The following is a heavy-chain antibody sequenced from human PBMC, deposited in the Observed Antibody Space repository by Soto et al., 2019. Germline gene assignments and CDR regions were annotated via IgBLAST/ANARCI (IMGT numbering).Heavy chain of an antibody. V-gene: IGHV3-33*01. CDR3: ARENDGDYNGGWFDP. J-gene: IGHJ5*02. Sequence: QVQLVESGGGVVQPGRSLRLSCAASGFTFSSYGMHWVRQAPGKGLEWVAVIWYDGSNKYYADSVKGRFTIFRDYSKNTLYLQMNSLRAEDTAVYSCARENDGDYNGGWFDPWGQGTLVTVSS. CDR2: IWYDGSNK. D-gene: IGHD4-17*01. CDR1: GFTFSSYG.